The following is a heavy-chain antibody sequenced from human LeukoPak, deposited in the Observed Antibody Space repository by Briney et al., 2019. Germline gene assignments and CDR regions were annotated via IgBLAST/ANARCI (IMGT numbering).Heavy chain of an antibody. J-gene: IGHJ4*02. CDR3: ARSRRYVLGFYFDY. D-gene: IGHD1-1*01. CDR1: GYTFTNYG. Sequence: ASVKVSCTASGYTFTNYGINWVRQAPGQGLEWMGWISPYNDNTNYAQNLQGRVTVTTDTSTNTAYMDLRSLRSDDTAVYYCARSRRYVLGFYFDYWGQGTLVTVSS. CDR2: ISPYNDNT. V-gene: IGHV1-18*01.